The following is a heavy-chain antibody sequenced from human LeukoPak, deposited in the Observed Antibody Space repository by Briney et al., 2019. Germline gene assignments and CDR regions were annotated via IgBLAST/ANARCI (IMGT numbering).Heavy chain of an antibody. D-gene: IGHD3-22*01. Sequence: GRSLRLSCAASGFTFDDYAMHWVRQAPGKGLEWVSGISWNSGSIGYADSVKGRFTISRDNAKNSLYLQMNSLRADDTALYYCAKGDRDYYDSSGSHYWGQGTLVTVSS. CDR1: GFTFDDYA. CDR2: ISWNSGSI. CDR3: AKGDRDYYDSSGSHY. J-gene: IGHJ4*02. V-gene: IGHV3-9*01.